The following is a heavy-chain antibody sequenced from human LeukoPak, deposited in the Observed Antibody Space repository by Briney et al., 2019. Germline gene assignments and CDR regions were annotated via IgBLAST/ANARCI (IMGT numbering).Heavy chain of an antibody. Sequence: PGGSLRLSCAASGFTFNNYPMSWVRQAPGKGLEWVSAISDNGGDTKYADSVKGRFTISRGNSKNTLYLQMNSLRVEDTAIYYCGKDWKLDYWGQGTLVTVSS. J-gene: IGHJ4*02. D-gene: IGHD1-1*01. V-gene: IGHV3-23*01. CDR3: GKDWKLDY. CDR1: GFTFNNYP. CDR2: ISDNGGDT.